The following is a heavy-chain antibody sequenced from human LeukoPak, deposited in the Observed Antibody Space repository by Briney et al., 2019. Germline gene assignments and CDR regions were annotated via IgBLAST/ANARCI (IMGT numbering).Heavy chain of an antibody. CDR1: GYTFTDYY. Sequence: ASVKVSCKASGYTFTDYYMHWVRQAPGQGLEWMGWINPNSGGTYYAQKFQGRVTMTRDTSISTAYMELSTMRSDDTAVYYCARVPPYSGYDRLIDYWGQGTQVTVSS. CDR3: ARVPPYSGYDRLIDY. J-gene: IGHJ4*02. V-gene: IGHV1-2*02. D-gene: IGHD5-12*01. CDR2: INPNSGGT.